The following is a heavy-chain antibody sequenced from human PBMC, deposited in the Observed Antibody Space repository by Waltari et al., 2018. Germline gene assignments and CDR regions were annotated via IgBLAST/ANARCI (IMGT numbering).Heavy chain of an antibody. CDR3: ARHRAGYYDSSGYQYYYYYYGMDV. CDR1: GGSFSGYY. J-gene: IGHJ6*02. V-gene: IGHV4-34*01. Sequence: QVQLQQWGAGLLKPSETLSLTCAVYGGSFSGYYWRWIRQPPGKGLEWIGEINHSGSTNYNPSLKSRVTISVDTSKNQFSLKLSSVTAADTAVYYCARHRAGYYDSSGYQYYYYYYGMDVWGQGTTVTVSS. D-gene: IGHD3-22*01. CDR2: INHSGST.